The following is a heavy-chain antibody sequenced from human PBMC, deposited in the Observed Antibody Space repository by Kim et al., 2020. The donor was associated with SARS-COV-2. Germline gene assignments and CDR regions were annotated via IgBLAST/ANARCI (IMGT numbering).Heavy chain of an antibody. J-gene: IGHJ4*02. V-gene: IGHV1-46*01. Sequence: AEKFQGRVPMTRDTSTSTVYMDLSSLRSEDTAVYYCARDYYGSGRGCFEFWGQGSLVTVSS. D-gene: IGHD3-10*01. CDR3: ARDYYGSGRGCFEF.